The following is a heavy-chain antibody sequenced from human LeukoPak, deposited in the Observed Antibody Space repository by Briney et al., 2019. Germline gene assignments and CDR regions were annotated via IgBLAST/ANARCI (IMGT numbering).Heavy chain of an antibody. CDR3: ARVLSSPSIGTSDY. CDR1: GYTFTGYY. Sequence: ASVKVSCKASGYTFTGYYMHWVRQAPGQGLEWMGWINPNSGGTNYAQKFQGRVTMTRDTSISTAYMELSRLRSDDTAMYYCARVLSSPSIGTSDYWGQGTLVTVSS. D-gene: IGHD1-1*01. CDR2: INPNSGGT. J-gene: IGHJ4*02. V-gene: IGHV1-2*02.